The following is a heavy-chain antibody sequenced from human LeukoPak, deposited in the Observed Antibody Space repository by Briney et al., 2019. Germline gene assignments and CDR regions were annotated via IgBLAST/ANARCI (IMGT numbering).Heavy chain of an antibody. Sequence: PSKTLSLTCTVSGGSISSYYWSWIRQPPGKGLELIGYFYDSGSTNYNPSLKSRVTISVDTSQNQFSLKLTSVTAADTAVYYCARDPGIAALGDYYYYMDVWGKGTTVTVSS. J-gene: IGHJ6*03. CDR1: GGSISSYY. CDR3: ARDPGIAALGDYYYYMDV. D-gene: IGHD6-13*01. CDR2: FYDSGST. V-gene: IGHV4-59*01.